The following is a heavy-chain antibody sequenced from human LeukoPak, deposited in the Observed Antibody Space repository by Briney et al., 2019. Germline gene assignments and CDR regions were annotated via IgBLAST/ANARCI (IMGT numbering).Heavy chain of an antibody. CDR1: GYTFIDYY. V-gene: IGHV1-2*02. J-gene: IGHJ4*02. CDR2: INPNSGGT. Sequence: ASVKVSCKASGYTFIDYYMHWVRQAPGQGLEWMGWINPNSGGTDYAQKFQGRVTMTRDTSISTAYMGLSRLRSDDTAVYYCARGGYNTGWEFDYWGQGTLVTVSS. CDR3: ARGGYNTGWEFDY. D-gene: IGHD6-19*01.